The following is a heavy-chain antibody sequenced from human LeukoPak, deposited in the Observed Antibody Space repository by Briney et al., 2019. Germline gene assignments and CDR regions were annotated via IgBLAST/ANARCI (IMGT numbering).Heavy chain of an antibody. CDR3: AKSAGGNAFDI. J-gene: IGHJ3*02. D-gene: IGHD1-1*01. CDR1: GFTFSSYG. V-gene: IGHV3-30*18. Sequence: GVSLRLSCAASGFTFSSYGMHWVRQAPGKGLEWVAVISYDGSNKYYADSVKGRFTISRDNSKNTLYLQMNSLRAEDTAVYYCAKSAGGNAFDIWGQGTMVTVSS. CDR2: ISYDGSNK.